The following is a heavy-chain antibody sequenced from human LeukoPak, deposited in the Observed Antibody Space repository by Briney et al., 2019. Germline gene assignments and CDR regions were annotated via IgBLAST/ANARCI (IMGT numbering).Heavy chain of an antibody. CDR3: APTGRFYKY. CDR2: ISVSGGST. V-gene: IGHV3-23*01. Sequence: PGGSLRLSCAASGFTFTTYAMSWVRQAPGKGLEWVSSISVSGGSTYYAHSVKGQFTISRDNSNHTLYLQMNSLRAEDTAIYYCAPTGRFYKYWGHGTLVTVSS. D-gene: IGHD3-10*01. CDR1: GFTFTTYA. J-gene: IGHJ4*01.